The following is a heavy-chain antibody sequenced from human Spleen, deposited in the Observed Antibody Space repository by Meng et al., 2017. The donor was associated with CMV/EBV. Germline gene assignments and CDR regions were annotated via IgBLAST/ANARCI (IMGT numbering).Heavy chain of an antibody. CDR1: GGSISSSSYY. CDR3: ARGMDGSFDY. CDR2: IYYSGST. J-gene: IGHJ4*02. V-gene: IGHV4-39*07. Sequence: GSLRLSCTVSGGSISSSSYYWGWIRQPPGKGLEWIGSIYYSGSTYYNPSLKSRVTISVDTSKNQFSLKLSSVTAADTAVYYCARGMDGSFDYWGQGTLVTVSS. D-gene: IGHD5-24*01.